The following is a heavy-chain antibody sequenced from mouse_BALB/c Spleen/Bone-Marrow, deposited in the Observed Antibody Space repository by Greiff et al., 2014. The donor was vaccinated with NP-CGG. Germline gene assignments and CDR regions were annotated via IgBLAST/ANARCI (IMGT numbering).Heavy chain of an antibody. CDR2: IHPYSGNT. D-gene: IGHD2-14*01. J-gene: IGHJ2*01. V-gene: IGHV1S130*01. Sequence: LVESGSVLVRPGPSVTLSCKASGYTFTNSWLRCANQRPGQGLVGIGDIHPYSGNTNHNYKFKDKVTLTVDTSSSKAYVDLSSLTSDDSAVYYCSRHHRYAYYFDYWGQGTTLTVSS. CDR1: GYTFTNSW. CDR3: SRHHRYAYYFDY.